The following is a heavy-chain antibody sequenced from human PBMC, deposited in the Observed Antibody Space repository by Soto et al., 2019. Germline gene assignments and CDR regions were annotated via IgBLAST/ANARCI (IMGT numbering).Heavy chain of an antibody. J-gene: IGHJ4*02. CDR3: ARDGALLRFLEWLPYFDD. CDR2: IWYDGSNK. V-gene: IGHV3-33*01. Sequence: GGSLRLSCAASGFTFSSYGMHWVRQAPGKGLEWVAVIWYDGSNKYYADSVKGRLTISRDNSKNTLYLQMNSLRAEDTAVYYCARDGALLRFLEWLPYFDDWGQGTLVTVSS. CDR1: GFTFSSYG. D-gene: IGHD3-3*01.